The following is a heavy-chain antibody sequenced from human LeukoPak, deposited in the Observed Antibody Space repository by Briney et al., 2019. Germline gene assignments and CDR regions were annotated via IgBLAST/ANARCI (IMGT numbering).Heavy chain of an antibody. CDR2: LDPKDGEA. Sequence: ASVKVSCKVSGYTLTSFSIHWVRQAPGRGLQWMGALDPKDGEAISPQNFQARVTMTADTSTDTAYMELSSLKSGDTAVYYCASSSETVTTKHWGQGTLVTVSS. CDR3: ASSSETVTTKH. J-gene: IGHJ4*02. CDR1: GYTLTSFS. D-gene: IGHD4-17*01. V-gene: IGHV1-24*01.